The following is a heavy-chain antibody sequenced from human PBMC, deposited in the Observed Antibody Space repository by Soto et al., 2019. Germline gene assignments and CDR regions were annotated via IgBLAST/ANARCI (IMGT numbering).Heavy chain of an antibody. Sequence: SETLSLTCTVSGGSITTGGYYWRWIRQLPGKCLEWIGQRCYSESTYYNPSLKSRVSISLDTSKNQFSLKLSFVTAADTAMYYCARTKCSGGSCYSWSLDYWGQGTPVTVYS. J-gene: IGHJ4*02. V-gene: IGHV4-31*03. CDR3: ARTKCSGGSCYSWSLDY. CDR1: GGSITTGGYY. D-gene: IGHD2-15*01. CDR2: RCYSEST.